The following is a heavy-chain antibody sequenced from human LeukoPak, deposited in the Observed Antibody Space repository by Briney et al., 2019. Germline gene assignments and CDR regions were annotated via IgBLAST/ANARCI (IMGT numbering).Heavy chain of an antibody. CDR3: ASRTVAGAFDI. D-gene: IGHD6-19*01. Sequence: SETLSLTCTVSGGSIGTYYWSWIRQPAGKGLEWIGRVFTTGGANYNPSLKSRVTISVDTSKNQFSLKLSSVTAADTAVYYCASRTVAGAFDIWGQGTMVTVSS. V-gene: IGHV4-4*07. CDR2: VFTTGGA. J-gene: IGHJ3*02. CDR1: GGSIGTYY.